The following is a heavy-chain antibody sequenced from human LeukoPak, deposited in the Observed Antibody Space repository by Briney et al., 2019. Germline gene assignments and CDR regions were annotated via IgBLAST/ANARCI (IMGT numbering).Heavy chain of an antibody. Sequence: AETLSLTCTVSGGTFSSSFYWVWIRQPPGKGLDCIGSISYSGSTNYNPSLKSRVTISVDTSKSQFFLKLISVTATDTAVYFCARTMYTSTWTAAGYWSQGTLVTVSS. CDR2: ISYSGST. CDR1: GGTFSSSFY. D-gene: IGHD6-13*01. CDR3: ARTMYTSTWTAAGY. V-gene: IGHV4-39*01. J-gene: IGHJ4*02.